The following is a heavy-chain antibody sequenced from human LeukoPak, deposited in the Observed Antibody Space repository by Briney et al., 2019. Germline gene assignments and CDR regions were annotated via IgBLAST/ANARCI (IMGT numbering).Heavy chain of an antibody. Sequence: GGSLRLSCAASGFTFSSYAMHWVRQAPGKGLEWVAAISYDGSNKYYTDSVKGRFTISRDNSKNTLYLQMNSLRAEDTAVHYCANYFLEMATIPIGDLDYWGQGTLVTVSS. J-gene: IGHJ4*02. CDR2: ISYDGSNK. V-gene: IGHV3-30-3*01. CDR3: ANYFLEMATIPIGDLDY. D-gene: IGHD5-24*01. CDR1: GFTFSSYA.